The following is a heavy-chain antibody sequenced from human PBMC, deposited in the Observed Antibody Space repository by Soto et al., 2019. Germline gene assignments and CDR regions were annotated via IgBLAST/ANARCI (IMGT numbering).Heavy chain of an antibody. D-gene: IGHD4-17*01. J-gene: IGHJ4*02. CDR3: ATTIIYGDPGDY. V-gene: IGHV1-46*01. CDR2: IDPSGART. CDR1: GYTFISYY. Sequence: QVQVQQSGAEVKEPGASARISCKASGYTFISYYMHWVRQALGQGLEWMGIIDPSGARTTYARRLRGRVTMTWDTSRSTVYMDMTSLRPDDTSVYFGATTIIYGDPGDYWGQGTVVSVSA.